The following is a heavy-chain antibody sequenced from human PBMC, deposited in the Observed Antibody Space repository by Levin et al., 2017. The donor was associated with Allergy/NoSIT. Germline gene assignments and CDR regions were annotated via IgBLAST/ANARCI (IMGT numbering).Heavy chain of an antibody. CDR3: ARDLGIAARPNYYYGMDV. D-gene: IGHD6-6*01. Sequence: LSLTCAASGFTFSSYGMHWVRQAPGKGLEWVAVIWYDGSNKYYADSVKGRFTISRDNSKNTLYLQMNSLRAEDTAVYYCARDLGIAARPNYYYGMDVWGQGTTVTVSS. J-gene: IGHJ6*02. CDR2: IWYDGSNK. V-gene: IGHV3-33*01. CDR1: GFTFSSYG.